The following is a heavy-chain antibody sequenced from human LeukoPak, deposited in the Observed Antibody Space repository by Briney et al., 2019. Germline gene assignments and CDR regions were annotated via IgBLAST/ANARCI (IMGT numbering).Heavy chain of an antibody. CDR3: ARPNYDFWSGVLNWFDP. CDR2: ISAYNGNT. J-gene: IGHJ5*02. Sequence: ASVKVSCTASGYTFTSYGISWVRQAPGQGLEWMGWISAYNGNTNYAQKLQGRVTMTTDTSTSTAYMELRSLRSDDTAVYYCARPNYDFWSGVLNWFDPWGQGTLVTVSS. V-gene: IGHV1-18*01. D-gene: IGHD3-3*01. CDR1: GYTFTSYG.